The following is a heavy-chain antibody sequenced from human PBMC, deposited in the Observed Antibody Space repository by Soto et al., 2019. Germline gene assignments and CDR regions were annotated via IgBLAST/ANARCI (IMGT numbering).Heavy chain of an antibody. J-gene: IGHJ6*02. CDR2: IIPIFGTA. V-gene: IGHV1-69*13. CDR1: GGTFSSYA. Sequence: SVKVSCNASGGTFSSYAIRLVRQAPGQGLECMGGIIPIFGTANYAQKFQGRVTITADESTSTAYMELSSLRSEDTAVYYCARSRDGYNYGYYYYGMDVWGQGTTVTVSS. CDR3: ARSRDGYNYGYYYYGMDV. D-gene: IGHD5-12*01.